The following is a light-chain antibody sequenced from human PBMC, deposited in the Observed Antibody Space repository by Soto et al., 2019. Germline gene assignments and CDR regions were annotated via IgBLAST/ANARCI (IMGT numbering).Light chain of an antibody. J-gene: IGKJ2*01. CDR3: QQSYTTPYT. V-gene: IGKV1-39*01. CDR1: QSVSSY. CDR2: AAS. Sequence: DIPMTQSPSSLSASVGDRVTITCRAGQSVSSYLNWYQQKPGTAPKLLIYAASSLQSGVPSRFSGSGSGTDFSLTISSLQPEDFATYYCQQSYTTPYTFGQGTRLEIK.